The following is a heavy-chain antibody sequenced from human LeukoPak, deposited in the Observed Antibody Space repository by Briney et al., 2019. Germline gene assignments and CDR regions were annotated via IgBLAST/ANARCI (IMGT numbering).Heavy chain of an antibody. CDR1: GGSISSSNW. J-gene: IGHJ4*02. V-gene: IGHV4-4*02. Sequence: SETLSLTCAVSGGSISSSNWWSWVRQPPGKGLEWIGEVYHSGSTNYNPSLKSRVTISVDKSKNQFSLKLSSVTAADTAVYYCASPARYSGSYYFDYWGQGTLVTVSS. CDR3: ASPARYSGSYYFDY. D-gene: IGHD1-26*01. CDR2: VYHSGST.